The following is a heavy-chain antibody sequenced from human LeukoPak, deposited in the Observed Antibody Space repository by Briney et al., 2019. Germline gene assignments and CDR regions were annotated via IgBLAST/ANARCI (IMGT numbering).Heavy chain of an antibody. D-gene: IGHD6-19*01. CDR2: IKQDGSEK. V-gene: IGHV3-7*01. CDR1: GFTFSSYW. J-gene: IGHJ4*02. CDR3: ARSCLRNSGWYPCFDY. Sequence: GGTLRLSCAASGFTFSSYWMSWVRQAPGKGLEWVTNIKQDGSEKYYVDSVQGLFTISRDNAKNSLYLQMNSLRAEDTAVYYCARSCLRNSGWYPCFDYWGQGTLVTVSS.